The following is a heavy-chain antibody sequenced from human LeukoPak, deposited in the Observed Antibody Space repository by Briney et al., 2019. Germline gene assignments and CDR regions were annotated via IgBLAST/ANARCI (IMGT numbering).Heavy chain of an antibody. Sequence: SETLSLTCTVSGGSISTYYGSWIRQPAGKGLEWIGRLYTSGSTNYNPSLKSRVTMSVGTSKNHFSLKLSSVTAADTAVYYCARDRVDSSGYYYYYGMDVWGQGTTVTVSS. CDR3: ARDRVDSSGYYYYYGMDV. J-gene: IGHJ6*02. CDR2: LYTSGST. D-gene: IGHD3-22*01. CDR1: GGSISTYY. V-gene: IGHV4-4*07.